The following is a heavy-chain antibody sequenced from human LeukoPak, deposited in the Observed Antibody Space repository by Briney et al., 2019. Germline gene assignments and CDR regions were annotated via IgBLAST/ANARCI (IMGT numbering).Heavy chain of an antibody. CDR1: GYTLTELS. J-gene: IGHJ3*02. CDR3: ATAEWSIAARSYAFDI. D-gene: IGHD6-6*01. Sequence: ASVTVSCKVSGYTLTELSMHWVRQAPGKGLEWMGGFYPEDGETIYAQKFQGRVTMTEDTSTDTAYMELSSLRSEDTAVYYCATAEWSIAARSYAFDIWGQGTMVTVSS. CDR2: FYPEDGET. V-gene: IGHV1-24*01.